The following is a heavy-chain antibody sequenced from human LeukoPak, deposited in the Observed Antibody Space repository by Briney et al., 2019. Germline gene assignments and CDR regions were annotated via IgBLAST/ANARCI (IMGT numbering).Heavy chain of an antibody. Sequence: GGSLRLSCAASGFTFSSYAMSWVRQAPGKGLEWVSVIYSGGSTYYTDSVKGRFTISRHNSKNTLYLQMNSLRAEDTAVYYCATHKANYDFWSGYYLYWGQGTLVTVSS. CDR1: GFTFSSYA. D-gene: IGHD3-3*01. J-gene: IGHJ4*02. CDR3: ATHKANYDFWSGYYLY. V-gene: IGHV3-53*04. CDR2: IYSGGST.